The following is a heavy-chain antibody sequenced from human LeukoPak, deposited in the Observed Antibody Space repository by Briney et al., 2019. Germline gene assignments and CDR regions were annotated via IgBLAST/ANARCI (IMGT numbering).Heavy chain of an antibody. Sequence: GGSLRLSCAASGFTFSSYGMHWVRQAPGKGLEWVAVIWYDGSNKYYADSVKGRFTISRDNSKNTLYLQMNSLRAEDTAVYYCARAGYCSSTSCSPIDYWGQGTLVTVSS. CDR3: ARAGYCSSTSCSPIDY. J-gene: IGHJ4*02. CDR2: IWYDGSNK. CDR1: GFTFSSYG. V-gene: IGHV3-33*08. D-gene: IGHD2-2*01.